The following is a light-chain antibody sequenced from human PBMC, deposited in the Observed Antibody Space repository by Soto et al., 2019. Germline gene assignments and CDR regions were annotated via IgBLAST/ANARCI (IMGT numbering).Light chain of an antibody. CDR1: SSNIGAGYD. CDR2: GNS. J-gene: IGLJ3*02. CDR3: QSYDSSLSGCV. Sequence: QSVLTQPPSVSGAPGQRVTISCTGSSSNIGAGYDVHWYQQLPGTAPKLLIYGNSNRPSGVPDRFSGSKSGTSASLAITGLQAEDEADYYCQSYDSSLSGCVFGGVTKVTVL. V-gene: IGLV1-40*01.